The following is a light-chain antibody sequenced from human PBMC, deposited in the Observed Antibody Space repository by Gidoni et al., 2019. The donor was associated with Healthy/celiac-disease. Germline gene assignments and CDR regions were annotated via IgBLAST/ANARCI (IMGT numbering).Light chain of an antibody. V-gene: IGLV6-57*01. CDR2: ADN. J-gene: IGLJ3*02. CDR3: QSYDSSNHWV. Sequence: NFMLTQPHPVSETPGKPVTISCTRSGGSIASNYLQWYQHHPGSSSTTVIYADNQRPSGVLDRFSGSIDSSSNSASLTISGLKTEDEADYYCQSYDSSNHWVFGGGTKLTVL. CDR1: GGSIASNY.